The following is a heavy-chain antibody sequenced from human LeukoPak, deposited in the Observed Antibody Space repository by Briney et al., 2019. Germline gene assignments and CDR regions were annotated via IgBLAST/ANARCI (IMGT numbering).Heavy chain of an antibody. D-gene: IGHD5-18*01. Sequence: PGGSPRLSCAASGFTFSSYSMNRVRQAPGKGLEWVSYISSSSNTIYYADSVRGRFTVSRDNAKNSLYLQMNSLRAEDTAVYYCARDRPIQLWLFEYWGQGTLVTVSS. J-gene: IGHJ4*02. CDR2: ISSSSNTI. CDR3: ARDRPIQLWLFEY. V-gene: IGHV3-48*01. CDR1: GFTFSSYS.